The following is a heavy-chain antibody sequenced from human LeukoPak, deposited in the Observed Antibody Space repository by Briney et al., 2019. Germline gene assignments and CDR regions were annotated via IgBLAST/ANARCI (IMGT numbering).Heavy chain of an antibody. Sequence: SETLSLTCTVSDGSISYYYVSWIRQPAGKGLEWIGGIYVGGSINYSPFLKSRVRMSLEKSKNQLSLELISVGAADPAVYYCAGWHMNSQDVWGRGTAVTVSP. D-gene: IGHD4-23*01. V-gene: IGHV4-4*07. CDR1: DGSISYYY. CDR3: AGWHMNSQDV. J-gene: IGHJ6*01. CDR2: IYVGGSI.